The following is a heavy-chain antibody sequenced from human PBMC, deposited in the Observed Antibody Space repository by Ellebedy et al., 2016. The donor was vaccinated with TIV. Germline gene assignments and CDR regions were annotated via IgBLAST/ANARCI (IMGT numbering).Heavy chain of an antibody. V-gene: IGHV3-7*01. CDR2: INEDGTKK. CDR3: ARAIYGASYL. J-gene: IGHJ2*01. CDR1: GFTLTNYW. D-gene: IGHD4-17*01. Sequence: GESLKISCAASGFTLTNYWMTWVRQAPGKGLEWVAHINEDGTKKHYVDSVRVRFTISRDYAGNSLFLQMNSLGAEDTAFYYCARAIYGASYLWGRGTLVTVSS.